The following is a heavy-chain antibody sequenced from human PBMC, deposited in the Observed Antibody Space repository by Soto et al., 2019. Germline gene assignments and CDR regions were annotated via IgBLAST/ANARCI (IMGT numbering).Heavy chain of an antibody. D-gene: IGHD3-22*01. CDR1: GFTFSSYA. CDR2: ISGSGGST. Sequence: GGSLRLSCAASGFTFSSYAMSWVRQAPGKGLEWVSAISGSGGSTYYADSVKGRFTISRDNSKNTLYLQMNSLRAEDTAVYYCAKGSYYYDSSGYDYWGQGTLVTVSS. J-gene: IGHJ4*02. V-gene: IGHV3-23*01. CDR3: AKGSYYYDSSGYDY.